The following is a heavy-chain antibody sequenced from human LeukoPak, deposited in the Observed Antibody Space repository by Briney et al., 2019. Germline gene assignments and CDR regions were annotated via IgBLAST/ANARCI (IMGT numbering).Heavy chain of an antibody. Sequence: SETLSLTCTVSGVSNSSSNSYWGWIHQPPGKGLEWIGSIYYSGNTYYNASLKSQVSISIDTSKNQFSLQLNSVTPEDTAVYYCARDRMPSPPDYWGQGTLVTVSS. V-gene: IGHV4-39*02. CDR3: ARDRMPSPPDY. D-gene: IGHD2-2*01. J-gene: IGHJ4*02. CDR2: IYYSGNT. CDR1: GVSNSSSNSY.